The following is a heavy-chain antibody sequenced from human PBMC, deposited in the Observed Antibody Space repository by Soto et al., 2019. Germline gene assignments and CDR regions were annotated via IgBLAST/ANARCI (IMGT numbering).Heavy chain of an antibody. CDR2: ISNSGGHT. CDR1: GFTFSSYA. CDR3: AKLDYDSSGYRYFDY. V-gene: IGHV3-23*01. Sequence: GGSLRLSCAASGFTFSSYAMSWVRQTPGKGLEWVSTISNSGGHTYYADSVKGRFTISRDDSKNTQYLQMNSLRAEDTAVYYCAKLDYDSSGYRYFDYWGQGTLVTVSS. J-gene: IGHJ4*02. D-gene: IGHD3-22*01.